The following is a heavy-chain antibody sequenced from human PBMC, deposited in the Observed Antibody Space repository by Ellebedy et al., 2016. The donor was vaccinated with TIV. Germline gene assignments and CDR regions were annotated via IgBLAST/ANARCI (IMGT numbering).Heavy chain of an antibody. CDR1: GYTFTSYG. CDR3: ASRDGCSSTSCYGDGMDV. V-gene: IGHV1-18*01. J-gene: IGHJ6*02. D-gene: IGHD2-2*01. CDR2: ISANNGNT. Sequence: ASVTVSCKASGYTFTSYGISWGRQAPGQGLEWMGWISANNGNTTYEQKLQGRVTMTTDTPTNTVYMELRSLRSDDPAVYYCASRDGCSSTSCYGDGMDVWGQGTTVTVSS.